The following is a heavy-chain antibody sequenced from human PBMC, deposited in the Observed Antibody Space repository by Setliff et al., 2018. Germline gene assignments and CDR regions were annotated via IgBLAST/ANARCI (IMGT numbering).Heavy chain of an antibody. CDR2: IRQDGSDK. Sequence: GGSLRLSCAASGFAFSDHDMTWVRHAQGKGLVWGANIRQDGSDKYYVGSVRARFTSSRDKAKNSLDLQMSSLSDDDTAVYHCSSCAAGPYCRNSFDYWGRGTLVTVSS. CDR3: SSCAAGPYCRNSFDY. D-gene: IGHD1-26*01. J-gene: IGHJ4*02. V-gene: IGHV3-7*03. CDR1: GFAFSDHD.